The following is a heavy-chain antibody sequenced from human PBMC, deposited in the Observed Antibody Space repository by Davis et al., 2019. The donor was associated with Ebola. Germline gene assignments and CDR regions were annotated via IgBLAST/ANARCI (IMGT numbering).Heavy chain of an antibody. D-gene: IGHD5-18*01. J-gene: IGHJ4*02. V-gene: IGHV1-46*01. Sequence: AASVKVSCKASGYTFTSYNMYWVRQAPGQGFEYMGIIIPSGGATSYVQKFQGRVTMTRDKSTSTFYMELSSLRSEDTAVYYCVPGTWIRGQGSLVTVSS. CDR2: IIPSGGAT. CDR3: VPGTWI. CDR1: GYTFTSYN.